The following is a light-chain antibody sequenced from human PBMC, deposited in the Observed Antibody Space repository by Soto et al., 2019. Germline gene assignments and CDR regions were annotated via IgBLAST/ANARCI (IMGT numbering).Light chain of an antibody. CDR3: QQLNSYPSIT. Sequence: DIQMTQSPSTLSGSVGDRVTITCRASQTISSWLAWYQQKPGKAPKLLIYKASTLKSGVPSRFSGSGSGTDFTLTIRSLQPEDFATYYCQQLNSYPSITFGQGTRREIK. J-gene: IGKJ5*01. CDR1: QTISSW. CDR2: KAS. V-gene: IGKV1-5*03.